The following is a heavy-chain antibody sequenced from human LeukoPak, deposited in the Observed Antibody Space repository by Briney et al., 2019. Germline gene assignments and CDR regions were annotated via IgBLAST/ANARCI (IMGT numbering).Heavy chain of an antibody. D-gene: IGHD5-12*01. CDR1: GYTFTSYD. CDR3: ARGWGSAYDFLFGYYHYGMDV. J-gene: IGHJ6*02. V-gene: IGHV1-8*01. CDR2: MNPNSGNT. Sequence: GASVTVSCTASGYTFTSYDINWVRQATGQGLEWMGWMNPNSGNTGYALRFQGRVTMTRNTSISTVYMELSSLRSEDTAVYYCARGWGSAYDFLFGYYHYGMDVWGQGTTVTVSS.